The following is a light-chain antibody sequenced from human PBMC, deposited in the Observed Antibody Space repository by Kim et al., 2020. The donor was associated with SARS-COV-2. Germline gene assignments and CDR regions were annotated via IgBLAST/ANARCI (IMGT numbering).Light chain of an antibody. CDR2: GAS. Sequence: VAPGERATLSCRASQSVSSNLAWYQQKPGQAPRLLIYGASTRATGIPARFSGSGSGTEFTLTISSLQSEDFAVYYCQQYNNWTLTFGGGTKVDIK. J-gene: IGKJ4*01. CDR1: QSVSSN. V-gene: IGKV3-15*01. CDR3: QQYNNWTLT.